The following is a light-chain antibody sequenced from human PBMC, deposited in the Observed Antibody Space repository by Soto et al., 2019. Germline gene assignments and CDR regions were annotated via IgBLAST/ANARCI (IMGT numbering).Light chain of an antibody. CDR2: DTS. V-gene: IGKV3-11*01. Sequence: EIVLTQSPATLSLSPGERATLSCRASQSVSSYLAWYQQKPGQAPRLLIYDTSKRATGIPARFSGSGSGTDFTLPISSLEPEDFALYYCQQRTNWPRSFTFGPGTKVDIK. CDR3: QQRTNWPRSFT. CDR1: QSVSSY. J-gene: IGKJ3*01.